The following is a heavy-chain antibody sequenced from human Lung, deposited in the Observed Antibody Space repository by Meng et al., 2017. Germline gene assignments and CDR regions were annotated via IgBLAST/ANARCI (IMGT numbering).Heavy chain of an antibody. V-gene: IGHV4-34*01. Sequence: VQLQPGGAGLLKPSETLSLTCVVSGGSFSDYYWSWIRQPPGKGLEWIGEINHSGSTNYNPSLESRATISVDTSQNNLSLKLSSVTAADSAVYYCARGPTTMAHDFDYWGQGTLVTVSS. CDR1: GGSFSDYY. D-gene: IGHD4-11*01. CDR2: INHSGST. CDR3: ARGPTTMAHDFDY. J-gene: IGHJ4*02.